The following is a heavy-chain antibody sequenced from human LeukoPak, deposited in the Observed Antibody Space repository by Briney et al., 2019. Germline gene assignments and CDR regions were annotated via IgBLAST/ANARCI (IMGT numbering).Heavy chain of an antibody. D-gene: IGHD1-26*01. V-gene: IGHV1-2*02. CDR1: GYTFTGYY. CDR2: INPNSGGT. CDR3: ARGGGSYPNWFDP. J-gene: IGHJ5*02. Sequence: ASVKVSCKASGYTFTGYYMHWVRQAPGQGLEWMGWINPNSGGTSYAQKFQGRVTMTRDTSISTAYMELSRLRSDDTAVYYCARGGGSYPNWFDPWGQGTLVTVSS.